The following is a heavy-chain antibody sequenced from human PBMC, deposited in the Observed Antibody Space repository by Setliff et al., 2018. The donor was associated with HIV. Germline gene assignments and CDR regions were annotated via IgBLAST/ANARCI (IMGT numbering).Heavy chain of an antibody. CDR1: GFNFMFFA. J-gene: IGHJ4*02. Sequence: GGSLRLSCTAPGFNFMFFAMSWVRQAPGKGLEWVSGISGSNSRTDYVDSVKGRFTISRDKSKNTLYLQLNSLRAEDTAVYYCARDSQRATVTTSGSWSHDYWGQGTLVTVSS. D-gene: IGHD4-17*01. CDR3: ARDSQRATVTTSGSWSHDY. CDR2: ISGSNSRT. V-gene: IGHV3-23*01.